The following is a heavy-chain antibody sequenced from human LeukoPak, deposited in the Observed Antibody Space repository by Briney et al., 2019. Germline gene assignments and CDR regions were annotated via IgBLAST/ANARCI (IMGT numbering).Heavy chain of an antibody. CDR1: GFTFSGSA. J-gene: IGHJ6*03. Sequence: GGSLRLSCAASGFTFSGSAMHWVRQASGKGLEWVGRIRSKANSYATAYAASVKGRFTISRDDSKNTAYLQMNSLKTEDTAVYYCTRGRYQLPENPYYYHYMDVWGKGTTVTVSS. V-gene: IGHV3-73*01. CDR2: IRSKANSYAT. D-gene: IGHD2-2*01. CDR3: TRGRYQLPENPYYYHYMDV.